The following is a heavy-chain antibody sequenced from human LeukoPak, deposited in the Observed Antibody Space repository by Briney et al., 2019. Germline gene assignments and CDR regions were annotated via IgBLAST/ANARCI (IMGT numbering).Heavy chain of an antibody. J-gene: IGHJ4*02. Sequence: GGSLRLSCAASGFTFISYAMSWVRQAPGKGLEWVSSISGSGGRTSYADSVQGRFTISRDNSKNTLYLQMNSLRAEDTAVYYCAKPRKMYSSSWYYFDYWGQGTLVTVSS. CDR1: GFTFISYA. V-gene: IGHV3-23*01. D-gene: IGHD6-13*01. CDR2: ISGSGGRT. CDR3: AKPRKMYSSSWYYFDY.